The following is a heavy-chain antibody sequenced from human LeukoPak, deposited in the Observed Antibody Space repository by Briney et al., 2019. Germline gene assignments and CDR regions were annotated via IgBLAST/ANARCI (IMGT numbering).Heavy chain of an antibody. V-gene: IGHV3-21*04. D-gene: IGHD3-16*02. CDR2: ISSSSSYI. CDR3: AKDSDYVWGSYRSSFDY. J-gene: IGHJ4*02. CDR1: GFTFSSYS. Sequence: KPGGSLRLSCAASGFTFSSYSMNWVRQAPRKGLEWVSSISSSSSYIYYADSVKGRFTISRDNAKNSLYLQMNSLRAEDMALYYCAKDSDYVWGSYRSSFDYWGQGTLVTVSS.